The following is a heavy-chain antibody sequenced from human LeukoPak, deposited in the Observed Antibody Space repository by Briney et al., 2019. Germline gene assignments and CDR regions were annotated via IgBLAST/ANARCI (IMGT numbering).Heavy chain of an antibody. J-gene: IGHJ4*02. Sequence: SVKVSCKASGGTFSSYAISWVRQAPGQGLEWMGGIIPIFGTANYAQKFQGRVTITRDTSASTAYMELSSLRSEDTAVYYCASSRSGYGGSPFDYWGQGTLVTVSS. V-gene: IGHV1-69*05. CDR1: GGTFSSYA. CDR2: IIPIFGTA. D-gene: IGHD4-23*01. CDR3: ASSRSGYGGSPFDY.